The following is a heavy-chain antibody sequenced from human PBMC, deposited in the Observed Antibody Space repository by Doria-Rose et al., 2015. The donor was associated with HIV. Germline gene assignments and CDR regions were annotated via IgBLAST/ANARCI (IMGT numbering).Heavy chain of an antibody. Sequence: QVTLKESGPVLVKPTETLTLTCTVSGVSLSSPGMGVSWIRQPPGKALEWLAYIFSDDERSYKTSLKSRLTIFRGASKSQVVLTMTDMDPVDTATYYCARIKSSRWYHKYYFDFWGQGTLVIVSA. CDR1: GVSLSSPGMG. CDR2: IFSDDER. CDR3: ARIKSSRWYHKYYFDF. D-gene: IGHD6-13*01. J-gene: IGHJ4*02. V-gene: IGHV2-26*01.